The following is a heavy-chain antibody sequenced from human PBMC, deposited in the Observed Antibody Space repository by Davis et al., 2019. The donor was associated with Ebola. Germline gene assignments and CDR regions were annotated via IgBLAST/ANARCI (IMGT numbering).Heavy chain of an antibody. D-gene: IGHD3-3*01. V-gene: IGHV4-34*01. CDR3: ARQNTIFGGLVPPYGMDV. CDR1: GGSFSGYY. Sequence: SETLSLTCAVYGGSFSGYYWSWIRQPPGKGLEWIGEINHSGSTNYNPSLKSRVTISVDTSKDQFSLKLSSVTAADTAVYYCARQNTIFGGLVPPYGMDVWGQGTTVTVSS. J-gene: IGHJ6*02. CDR2: INHSGST.